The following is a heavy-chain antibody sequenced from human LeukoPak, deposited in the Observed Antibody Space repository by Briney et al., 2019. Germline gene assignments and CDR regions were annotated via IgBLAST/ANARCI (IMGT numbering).Heavy chain of an antibody. CDR2: ISGSGGST. Sequence: GGSLRLSCAASGFTFSSYAMSWVRQAPGKGLEWVSAISGSGGSTYYADSVRGRFTISRDNSKNTLYLQMNSLRAEDTAVYYCAKGDGSGYLGLGYWGQGTLVTVSS. CDR1: GFTFSSYA. J-gene: IGHJ4*02. D-gene: IGHD3-22*01. CDR3: AKGDGSGYLGLGY. V-gene: IGHV3-23*01.